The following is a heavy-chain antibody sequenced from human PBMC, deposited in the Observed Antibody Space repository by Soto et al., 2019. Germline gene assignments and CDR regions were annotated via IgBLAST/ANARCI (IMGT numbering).Heavy chain of an antibody. J-gene: IGHJ4*02. D-gene: IGHD3-22*01. V-gene: IGHV4-39*01. Sequence: SETLSLTCTVSGGSISSSSYYWGWIRQPPGKGLEWIGSIYYSGSTYYNPSLKSRVTISVDTSKNQFSLKLSSVTAADTAVYYCAKNIDSSGYLPDYFDYWGQGTLVTVSS. CDR2: IYYSGST. CDR1: GGSISSSSYY. CDR3: AKNIDSSGYLPDYFDY.